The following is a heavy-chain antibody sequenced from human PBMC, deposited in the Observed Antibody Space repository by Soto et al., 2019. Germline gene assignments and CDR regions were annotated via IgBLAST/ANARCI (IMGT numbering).Heavy chain of an antibody. J-gene: IGHJ5*02. CDR3: ARQRWGTSMEYKRGHWLDP. CDR2: INDSGST. CDR1: GGSFSGYY. Sequence: PSETLSLTCAVYGGSFSGYYWNWIRQPPGKGLEWIGEINDSGSTNYNPSLRSRVTISVDTSKNQFSLKLSSVTAADTAVYYCARQRWGTSMEYKRGHWLDPWGQGTLVTVSS. V-gene: IGHV4-34*01. D-gene: IGHD3-16*01.